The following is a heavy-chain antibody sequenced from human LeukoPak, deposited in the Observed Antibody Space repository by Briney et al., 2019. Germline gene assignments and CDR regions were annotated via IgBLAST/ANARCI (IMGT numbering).Heavy chain of an antibody. J-gene: IGHJ3*02. V-gene: IGHV3-30-3*01. D-gene: IGHD6-13*01. Sequence: PGGSLRLSCAASGFTFSSYAMHWVRQAPGKGLEWVSVISYHGSNKYYADSVKGRFTISRDNSKNTLYLQMNSLRAEDTAVYYCARGEYSSSWADAFDIWGQGTMVTVSS. CDR2: ISYHGSNK. CDR3: ARGEYSSSWADAFDI. CDR1: GFTFSSYA.